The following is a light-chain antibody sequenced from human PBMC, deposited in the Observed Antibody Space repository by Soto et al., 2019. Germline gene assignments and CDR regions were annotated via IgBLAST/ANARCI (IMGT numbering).Light chain of an antibody. Sequence: QSVLTQPASVSGSPGQSITISCTGTSSDVGGYKVVSWYQQHPGKAPKLMIYEVSNRPSGVSNRFSGSKSGNTASLTISGLQAEDEADYYCSSYTTSSTRLFGGGTKLTVL. CDR3: SSYTTSSTRL. CDR1: SSDVGGYKV. CDR2: EVS. J-gene: IGLJ3*02. V-gene: IGLV2-14*01.